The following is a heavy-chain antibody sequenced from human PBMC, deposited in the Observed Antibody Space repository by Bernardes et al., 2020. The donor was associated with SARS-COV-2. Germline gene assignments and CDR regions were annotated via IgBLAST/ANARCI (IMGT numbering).Heavy chain of an antibody. J-gene: IGHJ4*02. CDR1: GFTFPSSA. CDR2: IVVGSGNT. D-gene: IGHD2-21*01. Sequence: SVKVSCKASGFTFPSSAMQWVRQARGQRLEWIGWIVVGSGNTNYAQKFQERVTITRDMSTSTAYMELSSLRSEDTAVYYCAADLGYCGGDCFDYWGQGTLVTVSS. CDR3: AADLGYCGGDCFDY. V-gene: IGHV1-58*02.